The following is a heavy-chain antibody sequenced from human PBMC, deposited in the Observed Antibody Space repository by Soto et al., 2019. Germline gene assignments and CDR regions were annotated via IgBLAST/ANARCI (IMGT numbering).Heavy chain of an antibody. D-gene: IGHD3-3*01. V-gene: IGHV4-34*01. J-gene: IGHJ5*02. CDR1: VLSFISYS. CDR2: INHSGGS. Sequence: SETLSLTCGLYVLSFISYSWDWIRQAPGKGLEWIVEINHSGGSNYNPSLKSRVTISLDTSKNQFSLRLSSVTAADTAVYYCARLEIFGVDTNWFDPWGQGTLVTVSS. CDR3: ARLEIFGVDTNWFDP.